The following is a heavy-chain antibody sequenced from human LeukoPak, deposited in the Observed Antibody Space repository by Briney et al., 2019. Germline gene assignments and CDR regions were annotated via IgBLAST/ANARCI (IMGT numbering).Heavy chain of an antibody. Sequence: SETLSLTCTVSGVSISSYYWNWIRQAPGKGLEWIGYIYYTEDTKFNPSLKSRVTISLDTSKNQFSLKLTSVTAADTAVYYCTRHPRIIAGNPYFDYWGQGTVVTVSS. CDR2: IYYTEDT. D-gene: IGHD6-13*01. CDR1: GVSISSYY. V-gene: IGHV4-59*08. CDR3: TRHPRIIAGNPYFDY. J-gene: IGHJ4*02.